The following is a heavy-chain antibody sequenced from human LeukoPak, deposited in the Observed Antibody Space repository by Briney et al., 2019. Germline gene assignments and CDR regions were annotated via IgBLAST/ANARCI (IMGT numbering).Heavy chain of an antibody. CDR3: ANEYSKGDV. V-gene: IGHV3-23*01. CDR1: GFTFSSYA. CDR2: ISGSGGRT. J-gene: IGHJ3*01. Sequence: GGSLRLSCAASGFTFSSYALSWVRQAPGKGLEWVSNISGSGGRTYYADSVKGRFTISRDNSKNTLYLQMNSLRAEDAAVYYCANEYSKGDVWGQGTMVTVSS. D-gene: IGHD4-11*01.